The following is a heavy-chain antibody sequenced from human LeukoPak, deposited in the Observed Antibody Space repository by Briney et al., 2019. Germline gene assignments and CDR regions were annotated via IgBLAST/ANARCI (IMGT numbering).Heavy chain of an antibody. CDR1: GFTFDDYA. J-gene: IGHJ4*02. Sequence: GGSLTLSCAASGFTFDDYAIHWVRQAPEKGLEWVSLISGDGGSTYYADSVKGRFTISRDNSKNSLYLQMNSLRTEDTALYYCAISDHYFDYWGQGALVTVSS. CDR3: AISDHYFDY. CDR2: ISGDGGST. V-gene: IGHV3-43*02.